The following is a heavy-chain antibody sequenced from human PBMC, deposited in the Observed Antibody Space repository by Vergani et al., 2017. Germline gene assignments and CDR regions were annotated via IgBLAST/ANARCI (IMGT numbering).Heavy chain of an antibody. CDR1: GYTFTSYD. J-gene: IGHJ3*02. CDR2: MNPNSGNT. CDR3: ARGLRITIFGVVINFDAFDI. V-gene: IGHV1-8*01. D-gene: IGHD3-3*01. Sequence: QVQLVQSGAEVKKPGASVKVSCKASGYTFTSYDINWVRQATGQGLEWMGWMNPNSGNTGYAQKFQGRVTMTRNTSISTAYMELSSLRFEDTAVYYCARGLRITIFGVVINFDAFDIWGQGTMVTVSS.